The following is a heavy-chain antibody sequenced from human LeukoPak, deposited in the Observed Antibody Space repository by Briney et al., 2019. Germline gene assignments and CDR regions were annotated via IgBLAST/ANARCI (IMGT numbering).Heavy chain of an antibody. CDR3: TTGMIVVPYYYYYMDV. CDR1: GFTFSNAW. Sequence: PGGSLRLSCAASGFTFSNAWMSWVRQAPGKGLEWVGRIKSKTDGGTTDYAAPVKGRFTISRDDSKNTLYLQMNSLKTEDTAVYYCTTGMIVVPYYYYYMDVWGKGTTVTVFS. D-gene: IGHD3-22*01. V-gene: IGHV3-15*01. CDR2: IKSKTDGGTT. J-gene: IGHJ6*03.